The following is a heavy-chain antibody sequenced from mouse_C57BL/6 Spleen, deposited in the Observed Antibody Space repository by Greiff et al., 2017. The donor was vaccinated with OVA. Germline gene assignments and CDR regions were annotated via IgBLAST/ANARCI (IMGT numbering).Heavy chain of an antibody. Sequence: QVQLQQPGAELVKPGASVKLSCKASGYTFTSYWMHWVKQRPGQGLEWIGMIHPNSGSTNYNEKFKSKATLTVDQSSSTAYMHLSSLTSEASAVYYCARWGEYDDGYAMDYWGQGTSVTVSS. V-gene: IGHV1-64*01. CDR2: IHPNSGST. D-gene: IGHD2-14*01. CDR3: ARWGEYDDGYAMDY. CDR1: GYTFTSYW. J-gene: IGHJ4*01.